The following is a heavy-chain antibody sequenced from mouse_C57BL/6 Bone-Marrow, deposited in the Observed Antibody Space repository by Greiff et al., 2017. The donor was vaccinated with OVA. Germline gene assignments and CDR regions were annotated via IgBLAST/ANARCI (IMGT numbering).Heavy chain of an antibody. V-gene: IGHV14-1*01. CDR1: GFNIKDYY. CDR3: TTLTTVVPYWYFDV. Sequence: EVQLQQSGAELVRPGASVKLSCTASGFNIKDYYMHWVKQRPEQGLEWIGRIDPEDGDTEYAPKFQGKATMTADTSSNTAYLQLSSLTSEDTAVYYCTTLTTVVPYWYFDVWGTGTTVTVSS. D-gene: IGHD1-1*01. CDR2: IDPEDGDT. J-gene: IGHJ1*03.